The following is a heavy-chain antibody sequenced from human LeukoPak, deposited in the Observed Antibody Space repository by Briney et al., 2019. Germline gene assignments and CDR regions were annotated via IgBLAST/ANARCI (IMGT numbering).Heavy chain of an antibody. CDR2: TSYDGSNN. J-gene: IGHJ3*02. D-gene: IGHD3/OR15-3a*01. V-gene: IGHV3-30*18. CDR3: AKVYGGTGRTGAFHI. Sequence: GGSLRLSCAASGFTFSSYGMHWVRQAPGKGLDWVADTSYDGSNNDYADSVKGRFTISRDNSKNTVYLQMNSLRAEDTAVYYCAKVYGGTGRTGAFHIWGQGTMVTVSS. CDR1: GFTFSSYG.